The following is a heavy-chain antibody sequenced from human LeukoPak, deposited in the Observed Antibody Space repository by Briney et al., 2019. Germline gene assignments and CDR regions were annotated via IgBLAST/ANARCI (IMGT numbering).Heavy chain of an antibody. D-gene: IGHD3-10*01. CDR1: GGSISSSSYY. CDR2: IYYSGST. V-gene: IGHV4-39*07. CDR3: ARTYYYGSGSLV. J-gene: IGHJ3*01. Sequence: SETLSLTCTVSGGSISSSSYYWGWIRQPPGKGLEWIGSIYYSGSTYYNPSLKSRVTISVDTSKNQFSLKLSSVTAADTAVYYCARTYYYGSGSLVWGQGTMVTVSS.